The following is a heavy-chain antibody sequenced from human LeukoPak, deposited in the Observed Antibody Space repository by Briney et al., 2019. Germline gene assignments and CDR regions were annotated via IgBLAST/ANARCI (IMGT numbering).Heavy chain of an antibody. CDR1: GFTFSSHS. Sequence: GGSLRLSFAASGFTFSSHSMNWVRQAPGKGLEWVSYISDDSSFIYYADSVKGRFTISRDDAKNSLYLQMNSLRAEDTALYHCARGTSRYYYYGMDVWGQGTTVIVSS. CDR3: ARGTSRYYYYGMDV. V-gene: IGHV3-21*05. D-gene: IGHD3-9*01. CDR2: ISDDSSFI. J-gene: IGHJ6*02.